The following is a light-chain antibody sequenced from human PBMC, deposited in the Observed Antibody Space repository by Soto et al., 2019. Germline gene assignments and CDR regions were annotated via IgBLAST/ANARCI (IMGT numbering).Light chain of an antibody. CDR1: HFVSSRS. CDR2: AAS. V-gene: IGKV3-20*01. J-gene: IGKJ5*01. CDR3: QYYGNSRIT. Sequence: EIVLTQSPGPLSLSPGESATLLCRASHFVSSRSLAWYQQKPGQAPRLLIYAASSGATGIPDRFSGSGSETDFTLTINRLEPEDFAVYYCQYYGNSRITFGQGTRLEIK.